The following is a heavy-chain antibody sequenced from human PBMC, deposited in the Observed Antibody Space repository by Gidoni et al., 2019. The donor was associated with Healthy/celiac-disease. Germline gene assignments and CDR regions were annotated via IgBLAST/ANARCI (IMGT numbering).Heavy chain of an antibody. CDR1: GFTFSSYS. CDR3: ARDLTIAAAGKPTYNWFDP. V-gene: IGHV3-21*01. J-gene: IGHJ5*02. Sequence: VQLVESGGGLVKPGGSLRLSCAASGFTFSSYSMTWVRQAPGKGLEWVSSISSSSSYIYYADSGKGRFTISRDNASNSLYLQMNSLRAEDTAVYYCARDLTIAAAGKPTYNWFDPWGQGTLVTVSS. CDR2: ISSSSSYI. D-gene: IGHD6-13*01.